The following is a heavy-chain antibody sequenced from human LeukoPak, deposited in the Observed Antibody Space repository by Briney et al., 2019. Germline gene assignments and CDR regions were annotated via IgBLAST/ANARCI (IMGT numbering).Heavy chain of an antibody. J-gene: IGHJ3*02. V-gene: IGHV4-59*11. CDR1: GDSFSSHY. CDR3: ARDLVTVTKGFDI. Sequence: KTSETLSLTYVVSGDSFSSHYWTWIRQSPGKGLEWIGYISYIGSTNYNPSLKSRVTISIDTSKNQFSLKLRSVTAADTAVYYCARDLVTVTKGFDIWGQGTMVSVSS. D-gene: IGHD4-17*01. CDR2: ISYIGST.